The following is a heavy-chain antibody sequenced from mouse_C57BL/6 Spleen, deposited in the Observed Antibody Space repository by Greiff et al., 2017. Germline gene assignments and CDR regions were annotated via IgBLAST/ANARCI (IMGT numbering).Heavy chain of an antibody. V-gene: IGHV2-4*01. D-gene: IGHD4-1*01. Sequence: VHLVESGPGLVQPSQSLSITCTASGFSLTSYGVHWVRQPPGKGLEWLGVICSGGSTDYNAAFISRLSISKDNSKGQVFFKMNSLQADDTAIYYCAKNALNWDLDYWGQGTTLTVSS. CDR3: AKNALNWDLDY. CDR1: GFSLTSYG. CDR2: ICSGGST. J-gene: IGHJ2*01.